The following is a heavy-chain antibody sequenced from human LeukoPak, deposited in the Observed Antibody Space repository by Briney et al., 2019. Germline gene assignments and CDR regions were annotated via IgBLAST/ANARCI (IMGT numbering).Heavy chain of an antibody. CDR2: IYYSGST. D-gene: IGHD3-22*01. V-gene: IGHV4-59*01. CDR1: GGSISSYY. J-gene: IGHJ3*02. Sequence: SETLSLTCTVSGGSISSYYWSWIRQPPGKGLEWIGYIYYSGSTNYNPSLKSRVTISVDTSKNQFSLKLSSVTAADTAVYYCARGLNYYDSSGYLGPDAFDIWGQGTMVTVSS. CDR3: ARGLNYYDSSGYLGPDAFDI.